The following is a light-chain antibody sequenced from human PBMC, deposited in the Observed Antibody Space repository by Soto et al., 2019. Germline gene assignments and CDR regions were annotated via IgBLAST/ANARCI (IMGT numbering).Light chain of an antibody. CDR2: EGN. CDR3: CSFATSGTWV. V-gene: IGLV2-23*01. CDR1: SSDVGSYNL. J-gene: IGLJ3*02. Sequence: QSALTQPASVSGSPGQSITISCTGTSSDVGSYNLVSWYQQHPGKAPKLMISEGNKRPSGISNLFSGSKSGNTASLTISGLQAEDEADYYCCSFATSGTWVFGGGTKLTVL.